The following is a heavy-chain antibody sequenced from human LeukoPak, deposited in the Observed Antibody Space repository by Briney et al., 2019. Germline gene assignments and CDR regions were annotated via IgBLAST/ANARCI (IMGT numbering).Heavy chain of an antibody. CDR1: GGSISSYY. Sequence: SETLSLTCTVSGGSISSYYRSWIRQPPGKGLEWIGYIYYSGSTNYNPSLKSRVTISVDTSKNQFSLKLSSVTAADTAVYYCARDGYCSSTSCYPWFDPWGQGTLVTVSS. CDR3: ARDGYCSSTSCYPWFDP. CDR2: IYYSGST. J-gene: IGHJ5*02. D-gene: IGHD2-2*01. V-gene: IGHV4-59*12.